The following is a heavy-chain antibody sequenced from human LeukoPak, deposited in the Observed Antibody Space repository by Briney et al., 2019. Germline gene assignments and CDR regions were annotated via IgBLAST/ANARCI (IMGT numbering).Heavy chain of an antibody. CDR1: GNTFRSYG. D-gene: IGHD5-18*01. CDR2: IRYDGSEE. V-gene: IGHV3-30*02. Sequence: GGSPRLSWAASGNTFRSYGMHWGRPAPGQGVKRVAFIRYDGSEEYYADSVKGRFTISRDNSKKTLYLQMNSLRAEDTAVYYCAKGYTYTFDYFDSWGQGTLVTVSS. J-gene: IGHJ4*02. CDR3: AKGYTYTFDYFDS.